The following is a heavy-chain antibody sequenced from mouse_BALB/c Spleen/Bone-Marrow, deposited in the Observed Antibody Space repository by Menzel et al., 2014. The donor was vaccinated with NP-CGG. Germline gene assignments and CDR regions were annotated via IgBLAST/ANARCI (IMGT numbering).Heavy chain of an antibody. D-gene: IGHD2-4*01. Sequence: DVMLVESGGGLVQPGGSRKLSCAASGFTFSSFGMHWVRQAPEKGLEWVAYISSGSSTIYYADTVKGRFTISRDNPKNTLFLQMTSLRSEDTAMYYCARSGSYYDYDGKSYYAMDYWGQGTSVTVSS. CDR2: ISSGSSTI. J-gene: IGHJ4*01. V-gene: IGHV5-17*02. CDR1: GFTFSSFG. CDR3: ARSGSYYDYDGKSYYAMDY.